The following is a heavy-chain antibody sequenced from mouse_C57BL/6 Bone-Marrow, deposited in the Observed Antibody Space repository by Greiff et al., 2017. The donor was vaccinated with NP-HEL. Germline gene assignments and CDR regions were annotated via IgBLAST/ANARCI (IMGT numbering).Heavy chain of an antibody. J-gene: IGHJ2*01. CDR1: GYTFTSYW. CDR2: IDPSDSYP. Sequence: QVQLQQPGAELVMPGASVKLSCTASGYTFTSYWMHWVKQRPGQGLEWIGEIDPSDSYPNYNQKFKGKSTLTVDKSSSTAYMQLSSLTSEDSAVYYCARSNYYGSSDFDYWGQGTTLTVSS. CDR3: ARSNYYGSSDFDY. V-gene: IGHV1-69*01. D-gene: IGHD1-1*01.